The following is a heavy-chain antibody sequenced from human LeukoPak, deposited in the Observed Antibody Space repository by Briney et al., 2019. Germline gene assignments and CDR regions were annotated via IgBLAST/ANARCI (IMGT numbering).Heavy chain of an antibody. CDR3: ARDRELERNWFDP. CDR1: GFTFSNAW. D-gene: IGHD1-1*01. V-gene: IGHV3-15*01. J-gene: IGHJ5*02. CDR2: IKSKTDGGTT. Sequence: GGSLRLSCAASGFTFSNAWMSWVRQAPGKGLEWVGRIKSKTDGGTTDYAAPVKGRFTISRDDSKNTLYLHMNSLKTEDTAVYYCARDRELERNWFDPWGQGTLVIVSS.